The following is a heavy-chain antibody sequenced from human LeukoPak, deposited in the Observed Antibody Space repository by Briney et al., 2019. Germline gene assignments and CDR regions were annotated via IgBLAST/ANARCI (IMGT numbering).Heavy chain of an antibody. D-gene: IGHD3-22*01. Sequence: GGSLRLSCAASGFSFSNSDMHWVRQATGKGLEWVSAIGAGADTYYPDSVKGRFTISRENAKNSLYLQMNSLRAGDTGVYYCAKDLGADYDSSGYYAYWGQGTLVTVSS. V-gene: IGHV3-13*01. J-gene: IGHJ4*02. CDR1: GFSFSNSD. CDR3: AKDLGADYDSSGYYAY. CDR2: IGAGADT.